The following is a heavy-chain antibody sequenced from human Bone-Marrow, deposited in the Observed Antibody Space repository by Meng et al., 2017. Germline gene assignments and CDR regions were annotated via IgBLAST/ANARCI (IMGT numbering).Heavy chain of an antibody. D-gene: IGHD3-3*01. CDR1: GGTFSSYA. J-gene: IGHJ6*02. CDR2: IIPIFGTA. CDR3: ARDSESYYDFLSGYSLLGYYYYGMDV. V-gene: IGHV1-69*06. Sequence: SVKVSCKASGGTFSSYAISWVRQAPGQGLEWMGGIIPIFGTANYAQKFQGRVTITADKSTSTAYMELSSLRSEDTAVYYCARDSESYYDFLSGYSLLGYYYYGMDVWGQGTTVTVSS.